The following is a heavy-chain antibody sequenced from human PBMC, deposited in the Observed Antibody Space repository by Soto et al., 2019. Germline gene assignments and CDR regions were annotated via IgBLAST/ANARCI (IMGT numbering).Heavy chain of an antibody. CDR3: ARGRRIVVVPAALNWFDP. CDR2: INHSGST. CDR1: GGSFSGYY. J-gene: IGHJ5*02. Sequence: PSETLSLTCAVYGGSFSGYYWSWIRQPPGKGLEWIGEINHSGSTNYNPSLKSRVTISVDTSKNQFSLKLSSVTAADTAVYYCARGRRIVVVPAALNWFDPWGQGTLVTVSS. D-gene: IGHD2-2*01. V-gene: IGHV4-34*01.